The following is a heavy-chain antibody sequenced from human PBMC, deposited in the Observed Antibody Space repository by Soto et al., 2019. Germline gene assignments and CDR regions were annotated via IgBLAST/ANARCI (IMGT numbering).Heavy chain of an antibody. CDR2: INPSGGST. D-gene: IGHD2-2*01. CDR3: AREDIVVVPAAIGWNYYYYYMDV. V-gene: IGHV1-46*03. J-gene: IGHJ6*03. Sequence: ASVKVSCKASGYTFTSYYMHWVRQAPGQGLEWMGIINPSGGSTSYAQKFQGRVTMTRDTSTSTVYMELSSLRSEDTAVYYCAREDIVVVPAAIGWNYYYYYMDVWGKGTTVTVSS. CDR1: GYTFTSYY.